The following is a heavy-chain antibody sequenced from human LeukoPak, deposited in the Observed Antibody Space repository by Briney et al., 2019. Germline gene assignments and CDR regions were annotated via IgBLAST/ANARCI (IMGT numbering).Heavy chain of an antibody. J-gene: IGHJ4*02. CDR1: GFTFSSYG. V-gene: IGHV3-30*02. D-gene: IGHD2-21*01. Sequence: GGSLRLSCAASGFTFSSYGMHWVRQAPGKGLEWVAFIRYDGSNKYYADSVKGRFTISRDNSKNTLYLQMSSLRAEDTAVYYCATFGVIARNDYLDYWGRGALVAVSS. CDR3: ATFGVIARNDYLDY. CDR2: IRYDGSNK.